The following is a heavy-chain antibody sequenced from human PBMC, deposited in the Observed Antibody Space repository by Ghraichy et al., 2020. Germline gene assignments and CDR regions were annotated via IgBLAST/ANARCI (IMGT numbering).Heavy chain of an antibody. V-gene: IGHV3-23*01. CDR3: ARSRWASHAGYYFDF. D-gene: IGHD3-3*01. CDR2: TVASGGST. J-gene: IGHJ4*02. Sequence: GSLRLSCEASGFPFRSYAMTWVRQAPGKGLQWASTTVASGGSTDFADSVKGRFTISRDNSKNTLFLQMDSLRVDDSAVYYCARSRWASHAGYYFDFWGQGALVTVSS. CDR1: GFPFRSYA.